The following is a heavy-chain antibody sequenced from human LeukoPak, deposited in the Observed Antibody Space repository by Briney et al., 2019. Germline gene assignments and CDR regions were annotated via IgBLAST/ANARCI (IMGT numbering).Heavy chain of an antibody. CDR3: AKAIAVAADAWDY. V-gene: IGHV3-7*03. D-gene: IGHD6-19*01. J-gene: IGHJ4*02. CDR1: GFTFSSYW. CDR2: IKQDGSEK. Sequence: GGSLRLSCAASGFTFSSYWMSWVRQAPGKGLEWVANIKQDGSEKYYVDSVKGRFTISRDNAKNSLYLQMNSLRAEDTAVYYCAKAIAVAADAWDYWGQGTLVTVSS.